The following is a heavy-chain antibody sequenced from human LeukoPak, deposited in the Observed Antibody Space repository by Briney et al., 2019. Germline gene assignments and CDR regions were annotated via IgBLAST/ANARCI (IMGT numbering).Heavy chain of an antibody. CDR2: ISSSSSYI. CDR3: ARDSDWDDAFDI. Sequence: EPGGSLRLSCAASGFTFSSYSMNWARQAPGKGLEWVSSISSSSSYIYYADSVKGRFTISRDNAKNSLYLQMNSLRAEDTAVYYCARDSDWDDAFDIWGQGTMVTVSS. CDR1: GFTFSSYS. D-gene: IGHD3-9*01. J-gene: IGHJ3*02. V-gene: IGHV3-21*01.